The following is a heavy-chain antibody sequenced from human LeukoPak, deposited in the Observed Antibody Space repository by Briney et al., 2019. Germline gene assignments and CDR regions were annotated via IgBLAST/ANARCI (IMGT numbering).Heavy chain of an antibody. D-gene: IGHD3-16*01. V-gene: IGHV4-59*01. CDR1: GGSMNGYY. CDR3: ARGDATYFDS. J-gene: IGHJ4*02. Sequence: SETLSLTCTVPGGSMNGYYWSWIRQPPGKRLEWIGYIHYSGSTNYNPSLKSRVSISVDTSKKQFSLRLTSVTAADTAVYYCARGDATYFDSWGQGTLVTVSS. CDR2: IHYSGST.